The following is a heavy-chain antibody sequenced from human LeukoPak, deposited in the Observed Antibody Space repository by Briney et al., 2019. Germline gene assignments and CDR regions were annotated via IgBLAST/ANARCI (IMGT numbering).Heavy chain of an antibody. D-gene: IGHD6-13*01. V-gene: IGHV4-4*02. CDR3: ARGEYSSSWMVY. CDR2: VYHSGSA. J-gene: IGHJ4*02. Sequence: SETLSLTCAVSGGSIISTNWWSWVRQPPGKGLESIGEVYHSGSANYNPSLKSRVTISVDKPNNQFSLKLSSVTAADTAVYYCARGEYSSSWMVYWGQGTLVTVSS. CDR1: GGSIISTNW.